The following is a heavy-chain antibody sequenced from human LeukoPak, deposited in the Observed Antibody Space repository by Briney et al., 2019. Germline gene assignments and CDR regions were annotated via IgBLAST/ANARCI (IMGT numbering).Heavy chain of an antibody. Sequence: PSQTLSLTCTVSGGSISSGGYYWSWIRQHPGKGLEWIGYIYYSRSTYYNPSLKSRVTISVDTSKNQFSLKLSSVTAADTAVYYCARVRITIFGGGGMDVWGQGTTVTVSS. D-gene: IGHD3-3*01. CDR2: IYYSRST. CDR1: GGSISSGGYY. J-gene: IGHJ6*02. V-gene: IGHV4-31*03. CDR3: ARVRITIFGGGGMDV.